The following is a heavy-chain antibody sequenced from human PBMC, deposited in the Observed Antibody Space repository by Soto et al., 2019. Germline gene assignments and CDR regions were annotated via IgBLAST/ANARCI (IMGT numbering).Heavy chain of an antibody. D-gene: IGHD2-15*01. J-gene: IGHJ6*02. CDR1: GYTFTSYG. CDR2: ISAYNGNT. Sequence: QVQLVQSGAEVKKPGASVKVSCKASGYTFTSYGISWVRQAPGQGLEWMGWISAYNGNTNYAQKPQGRVTITTDTSTSTAYMELRSLRSDDTAVYYCARDKAPDCSGGSCYDYYYYGMDVWGQGTTVTVSS. V-gene: IGHV1-18*01. CDR3: ARDKAPDCSGGSCYDYYYYGMDV.